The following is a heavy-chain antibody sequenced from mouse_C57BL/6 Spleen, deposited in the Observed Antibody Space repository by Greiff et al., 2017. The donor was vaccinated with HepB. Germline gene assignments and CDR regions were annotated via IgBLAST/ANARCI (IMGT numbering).Heavy chain of an antibody. CDR1: GYSITSGYY. J-gene: IGHJ4*01. D-gene: IGHD2-3*01. CDR3: ARERLDGTYYYAMDY. V-gene: IGHV3-6*01. CDR2: ISYDGSN. Sequence: EVKLQESGPGLVKPSQSLSLTCSVTGYSITSGYYWNWIRQFPGNKLEWMGYISYDGSNNYNPSLKNRISITRDTSKNQFFLKLNSVTTEDTATYYCARERLDGTYYYAMDYWGQGTSVTVSS.